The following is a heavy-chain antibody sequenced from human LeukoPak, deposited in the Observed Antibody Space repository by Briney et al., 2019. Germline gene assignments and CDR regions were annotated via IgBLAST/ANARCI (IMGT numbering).Heavy chain of an antibody. Sequence: SETLSLTCTVSGGSISSYYWSWIRQPPGKGLEWIGYIYYSGSTNYNPSLKSRVTISVDTSKNQFSLKLSSVTAADTAVYYCARHSRSSWYVLSAFDIWGQGTMVTVSS. CDR2: IYYSGST. J-gene: IGHJ3*02. V-gene: IGHV4-59*08. CDR1: GGSISSYY. D-gene: IGHD6-13*01. CDR3: ARHSRSSWYVLSAFDI.